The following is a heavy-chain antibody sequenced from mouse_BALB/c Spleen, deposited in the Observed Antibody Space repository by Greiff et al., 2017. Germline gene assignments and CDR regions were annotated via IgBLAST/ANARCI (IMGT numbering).Heavy chain of an antibody. CDR3: AKTYYGNYGWYFDV. CDR2: ISYSGST. J-gene: IGHJ1*01. D-gene: IGHD2-10*01. V-gene: IGHV3-8*02. CDR1: GDSITSGY. Sequence: DVQLQESGPSLVKPSQTLSLTCSVTGDSITSGYWNWIRKFPGNKLEYMGYISYSGSTYYNPSLKSRISITRDTSKNQYYLQLNSVTTEDTATYYCAKTYYGNYGWYFDVWGAGTTVTVSS.